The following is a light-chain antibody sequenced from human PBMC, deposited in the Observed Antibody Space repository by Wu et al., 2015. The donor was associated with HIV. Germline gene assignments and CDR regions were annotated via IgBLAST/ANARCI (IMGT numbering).Light chain of an antibody. CDR3: QKYNTAPWT. CDR1: QSVSDN. Sequence: EMEMTQSPATLSVSPGERATLSCRPSQSVSDNIAWYQQKPGQAPRLLIYDASNRATGIPARFSGSGSGTDFTLTISSLQPEDVATYYCQKYNTAPWTFGQGTKVEMK. CDR2: DAS. J-gene: IGKJ1*01. V-gene: IGKV3D-15*01.